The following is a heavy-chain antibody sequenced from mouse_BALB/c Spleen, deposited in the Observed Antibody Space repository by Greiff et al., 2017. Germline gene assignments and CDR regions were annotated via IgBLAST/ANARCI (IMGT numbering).Heavy chain of an antibody. V-gene: IGHV5-6-3*01. CDR1: GFTFSSYG. Sequence: EVQLVESGGGLVQPGGSLKLSCAASGFTFSSYGMSWVRQTPDKRLELVATINSNGGSTYYPDSVKGRFTISRDNAKNTLYLQMSSLKSEDTAMYYCARGYDSPWFAYWGQGTLVTVSA. D-gene: IGHD2-4*01. CDR2: INSNGGST. CDR3: ARGYDSPWFAY. J-gene: IGHJ3*01.